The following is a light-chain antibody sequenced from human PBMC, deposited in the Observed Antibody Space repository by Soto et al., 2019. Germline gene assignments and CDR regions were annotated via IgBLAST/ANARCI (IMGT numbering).Light chain of an antibody. Sequence: EIVLTQSPDTLSLSPGESATLSCRASQRDYDGYLAWYQQRPGQPPRLLIYGVFRRANGIPERFSCSGSGTDFTLTITTLEPEDFAVYYCQHYGHPQWTFGQGTKVEVK. CDR3: QHYGHPQWT. V-gene: IGKV3-20*01. J-gene: IGKJ1*01. CDR2: GVF. CDR1: QRDYDGY.